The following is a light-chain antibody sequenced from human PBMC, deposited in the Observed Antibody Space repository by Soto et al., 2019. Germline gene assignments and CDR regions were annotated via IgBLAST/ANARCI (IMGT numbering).Light chain of an antibody. CDR2: KAS. CDR3: QQYTSFPIT. CDR1: QSISSW. V-gene: IGKV1-5*03. J-gene: IGKJ5*01. Sequence: DIQMTQSPSTLSASVGDRVTITCRASQSISSWLAWYQQKPGKAPKLLIYKASSLESGVPSRFSGSGSGTESNLTISSLQPDDFATYYSQQYTSFPITFGQGTRLEIK.